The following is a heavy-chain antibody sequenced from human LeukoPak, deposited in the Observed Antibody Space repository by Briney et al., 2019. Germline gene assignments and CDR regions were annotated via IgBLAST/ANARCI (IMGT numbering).Heavy chain of an antibody. CDR1: GFTFSDYS. V-gene: IGHV3-21*01. J-gene: IGHJ4*02. Sequence: KPGGSLRLSCAASGFTFSDYSMNWVRQAPGKGLEWVSCISSSSSYMKYADSVKGRFTISRDNAKNSLYLQMNSLRAEDTAVYYCVRYCTNGVCYTGHWGQGTLVTVSS. CDR2: ISSSSSYM. CDR3: VRYCTNGVCYTGH. D-gene: IGHD2-8*01.